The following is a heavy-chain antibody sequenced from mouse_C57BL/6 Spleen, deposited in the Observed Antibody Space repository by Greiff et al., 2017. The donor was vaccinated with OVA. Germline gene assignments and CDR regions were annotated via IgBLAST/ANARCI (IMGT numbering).Heavy chain of an antibody. CDR1: GFTFSSYG. V-gene: IGHV5-6*01. CDR2: ISSGGSYT. D-gene: IGHD2-3*01. Sequence: EVQVVESGGDLVKPGGSLKLSCAASGFTFSSYGMSWVRQTPDKRLEWVATISSGGSYTYYPDSVKERFTISRDNAKNTLYLQMSSLKSEDTAMYYCARPLYDGYPYYFDYWGQGTTLTVSS. CDR3: ARPLYDGYPYYFDY. J-gene: IGHJ2*01.